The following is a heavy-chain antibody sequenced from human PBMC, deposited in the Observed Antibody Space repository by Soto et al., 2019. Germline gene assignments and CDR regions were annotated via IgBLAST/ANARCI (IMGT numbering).Heavy chain of an antibody. CDR3: ASLIIVLMVYDDEPPFDY. D-gene: IGHD2-8*01. Sequence: GGSLRLSCAASGFTFSSYWMSWVRQAPGKGLEWVANIKQDGSEKYYVDSVKGRFTISRDNAKNSLYLQMNSLRAEDTAVYYCASLIIVLMVYDDEPPFDYWGQGTLVTVSS. CDR2: IKQDGSEK. V-gene: IGHV3-7*01. CDR1: GFTFSSYW. J-gene: IGHJ4*02.